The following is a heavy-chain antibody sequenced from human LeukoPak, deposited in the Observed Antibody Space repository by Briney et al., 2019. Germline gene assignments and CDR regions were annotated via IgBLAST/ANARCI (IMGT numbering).Heavy chain of an antibody. CDR2: ISGSGGST. D-gene: IGHD3-10*01. CDR1: GFTFSSYA. CDR3: AKGFYGSGSYYSDY. V-gene: IGHV3-23*01. Sequence: GGSLRLSCAASGFTFSSYAMSWVRQAPGKGLEWVSAISGSGGSTYYADSAKGRFTISRDNSKNTLYLQMNSLRAEDTAVYYCAKGFYGSGSYYSDYWGQGTLVTVSS. J-gene: IGHJ4*02.